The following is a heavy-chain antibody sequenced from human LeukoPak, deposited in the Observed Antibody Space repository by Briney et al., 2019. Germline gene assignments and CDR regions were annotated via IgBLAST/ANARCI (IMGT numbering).Heavy chain of an antibody. D-gene: IGHD1-26*01. J-gene: IGHJ4*02. CDR1: GGSFSGYY. CDR3: ARDGGYSGSYFDY. CDR2: IYYSGST. Sequence: PSETLSLTCAVYGGSFSGYYWSWIRQPPGKGLEWIGYIYYSGSTNYNPSLKSRVTISVDTSKNQFSLKLSSVTAADTAVYYCARDGGYSGSYFDYWGQGTLVTVSS. V-gene: IGHV4-59*01.